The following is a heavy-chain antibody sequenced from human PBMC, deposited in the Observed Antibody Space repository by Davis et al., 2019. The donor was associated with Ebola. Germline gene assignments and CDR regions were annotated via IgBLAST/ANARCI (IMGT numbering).Heavy chain of an antibody. J-gene: IGHJ6*02. Sequence: GGSLRLSCAASGFTFSNYAMHWVRQAPGKGLEWVSAISGSGGSTYYADSVKGRFTISRDNSKNTLYLQMNSLRAEDTAVYYCAKDRSSGWYVGYYYYGMDVWGQGTTVTVSS. CDR3: AKDRSSGWYVGYYYYGMDV. V-gene: IGHV3-23*01. CDR2: ISGSGGST. CDR1: GFTFSNYA. D-gene: IGHD6-19*01.